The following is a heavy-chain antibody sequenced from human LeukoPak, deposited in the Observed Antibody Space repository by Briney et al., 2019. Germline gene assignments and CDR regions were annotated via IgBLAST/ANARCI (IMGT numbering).Heavy chain of an antibody. CDR2: INPNSGGT. V-gene: IGHV1-2*02. Sequence: ASVKVSCKASGYTFTGYYMHWVRQAPGQGLEWMGWINPNSGGTNYAQKFQGRVTMTRDTSISTAYMELSRLRSDDTAVYYCARVEYDYVWGSYRYYYYYYMDVWGKGTTVTVSS. CDR1: GYTFTGYY. J-gene: IGHJ6*03. D-gene: IGHD3-16*02. CDR3: ARVEYDYVWGSYRYYYYYYMDV.